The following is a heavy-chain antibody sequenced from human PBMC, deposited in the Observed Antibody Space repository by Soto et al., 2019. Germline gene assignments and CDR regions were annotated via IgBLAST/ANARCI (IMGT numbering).Heavy chain of an antibody. CDR3: AHQARFGAGTRSPFDY. V-gene: IGHV2-5*01. CDR1: GFSLSTSGVG. J-gene: IGHJ4*02. CDR2: IYWNDDK. Sequence: QITLKESGPTLVKPTQTLTLTCTFSGFSLSTSGVGVGWIRQPPGKALEWLALIYWNDDKRYSPSLKSRLTITKDTSKNQVVLTMTNMDPVDTATYYCAHQARFGAGTRSPFDYWGQGTLVTVSS. D-gene: IGHD6-19*01.